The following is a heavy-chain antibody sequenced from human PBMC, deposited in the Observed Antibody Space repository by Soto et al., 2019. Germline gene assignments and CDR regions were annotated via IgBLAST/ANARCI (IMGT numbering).Heavy chain of an antibody. D-gene: IGHD3-10*01. CDR2: ISDYNGNT. J-gene: IGHJ6*02. V-gene: IGHV1-18*01. CDR3: ARDGYYDSGSYGMDV. CDR1: GYTLNNYG. Sequence: PSWKVSGKPSGYTLNNYGFSWVRQAPGQGLEWMGWISDYNGNTNYPQKFQGRVTMTTDTSTKTVYMVLTSLRSDDTAVYYCARDGYYDSGSYGMDVWG.